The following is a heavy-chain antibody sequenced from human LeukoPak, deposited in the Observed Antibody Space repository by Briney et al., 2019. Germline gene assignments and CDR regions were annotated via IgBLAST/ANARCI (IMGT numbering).Heavy chain of an antibody. CDR2: ISTSGGST. V-gene: IGHV1-46*01. D-gene: IGHD5-12*01. J-gene: IGHJ6*03. CDR3: AIQGLAVYSGYDPHYYYYYMDV. Sequence: ASVKVSCKASGYTFTSYDMHWVRQAPRQGLEWMGIISTSGGSTSYAQKFQGRVTMTRDMSTSTVYMELSSLRSEDTAVYYCAIQGLAVYSGYDPHYYYYYMDVWGKGTTVTVSS. CDR1: GYTFTSYD.